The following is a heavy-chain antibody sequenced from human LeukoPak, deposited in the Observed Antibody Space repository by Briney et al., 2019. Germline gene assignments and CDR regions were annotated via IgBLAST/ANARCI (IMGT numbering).Heavy chain of an antibody. CDR3: ARAASSSWTDFAS. Sequence: GGSLRLSCAASGFTFSDYYMSWIRQAPGKGLEWVSYISSSGSTIYYADSVKGRFTISRDNAKNSRYLQMNSLRAEDTAVYYCARAASSSWTDFASWGQGTLVTVSS. V-gene: IGHV3-11*01. CDR2: ISSSGSTI. J-gene: IGHJ4*02. D-gene: IGHD6-13*01. CDR1: GFTFSDYY.